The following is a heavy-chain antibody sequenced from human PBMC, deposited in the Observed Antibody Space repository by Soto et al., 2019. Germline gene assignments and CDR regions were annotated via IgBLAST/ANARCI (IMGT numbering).Heavy chain of an antibody. CDR1: GDPITSYF. V-gene: IGHV4-4*07. D-gene: IGHD5-12*01. CDR2: LFTGGTT. CDR3: ARVKATLYRHYYFDX. Sequence: SETLSLTCTVSGDPITSYFWSWIRQPAGKGLEWIGHLFTGGTTSLNTSLESRVSMSIDTSKNLFSLRLRSLTAADTAVYLCARVKATLYRHYYFDXWGQVTRVTVSX. J-gene: IGHJ4*02.